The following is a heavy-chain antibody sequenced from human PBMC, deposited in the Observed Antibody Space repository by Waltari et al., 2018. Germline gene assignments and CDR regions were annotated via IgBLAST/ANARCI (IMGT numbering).Heavy chain of an antibody. J-gene: IGHJ4*02. V-gene: IGHV3-7*03. D-gene: IGHD3-16*01. CDR1: GFSIPPYW. CDR2: IYRDGSAT. CDR3: ARSPGGRPSDY. Sequence: EVQLVESGGGLVQPGGSLRLSCAASGFSIPPYWMNWFRQAPGKGLEWVAHIYRDGSATYYTDSVKGRFTISRDNAKNSVSLQLNSLKAEDTAVYFCARSPGGRPSDYWGQGTLVTVSS.